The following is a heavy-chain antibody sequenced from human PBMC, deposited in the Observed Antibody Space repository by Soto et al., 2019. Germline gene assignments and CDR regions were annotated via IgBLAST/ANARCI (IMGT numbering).Heavy chain of an antibody. J-gene: IGHJ4*02. Sequence: ASVKVSCKASENTFIGYYLHWVRQAPGQGLEWMGWISPYSGDTDSAQKFQGRVTLTRDTSTRTVYMELSRLTSDDTAVYYCAWAVATPIFNYWGQGALVTVSS. CDR3: AWAVATPIFNY. CDR2: ISPYSGDT. CDR1: ENTFIGYY. V-gene: IGHV1-2*02. D-gene: IGHD6-6*01.